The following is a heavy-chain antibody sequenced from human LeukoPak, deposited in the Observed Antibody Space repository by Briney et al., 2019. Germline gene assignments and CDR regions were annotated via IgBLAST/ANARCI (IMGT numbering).Heavy chain of an antibody. CDR1: GFTVSINY. Sequence: GGSLRLSCAASGFTVSINYMTWVRQAPGKGLEWVSVIYSGGSTYYADSVKGQFTISRDNSKNTVYLQMNSLRAEDTAVYYCARGWVVATGAFDMWGQGTMVTVSS. CDR3: ARGWVVATGAFDM. D-gene: IGHD1-1*01. CDR2: IYSGGST. J-gene: IGHJ3*02. V-gene: IGHV3-53*01.